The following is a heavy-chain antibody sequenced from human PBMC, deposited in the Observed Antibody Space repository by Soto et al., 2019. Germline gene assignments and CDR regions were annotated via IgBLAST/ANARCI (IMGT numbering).Heavy chain of an antibody. D-gene: IGHD6-13*01. J-gene: IGHJ6*02. CDR1: GGSISSSSYY. CDR2: IYYSGST. CDR3: ARHGDGSSRFNYYYYYGMDV. V-gene: IGHV4-39*01. Sequence: SETLSLTYTVSGGSISSSSYYWGWIRQPAGKGLEWIGSIYYSGSTYYNPSLKSRVTISVDTSKKQFSLKLSSVTAADTAVYYCARHGDGSSRFNYYYYYGMDVWGQGTTVTVSS.